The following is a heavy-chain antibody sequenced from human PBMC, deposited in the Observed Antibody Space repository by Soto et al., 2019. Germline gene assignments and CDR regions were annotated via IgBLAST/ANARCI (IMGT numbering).Heavy chain of an antibody. V-gene: IGHV1-18*04. J-gene: IGHJ4*01. D-gene: IGHD4-17*01. CDR2: ISAYSGNR. CDR3: ARVVKAGDYGDYGKYYVDY. CDR1: GYTFAYYE. Sequence: QVQLVQSGAEVKKPGASVKVSCKASGYTFAYYEITWVRQAPGQGLEGMGWISAYSGNRNYAQKLQGRLTMTTDTSTNTASMEMRSLTSDDTAVYYCARVVKAGDYGDYGKYYVDYWGHGTLVTVSS.